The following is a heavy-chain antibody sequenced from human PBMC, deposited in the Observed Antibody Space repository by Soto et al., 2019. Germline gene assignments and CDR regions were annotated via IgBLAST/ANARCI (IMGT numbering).Heavy chain of an antibody. Sequence: SVKVSCKASGYTFTSYDIYWVRQATGQGLEWMGWMNPNTGNSGYAQKFQGRVTVTSDTSINTVYMELSSLRSEDTAVYYCARRAXTNGWNGFGADKYYFDFWGQGTLVTVSS. CDR2: MNPNTGNS. CDR1: GYTFTSYD. D-gene: IGHD1-1*01. J-gene: IGHJ4*02. CDR3: ARRAXTNGWNGFGADKYYFDF. V-gene: IGHV1-8*01.